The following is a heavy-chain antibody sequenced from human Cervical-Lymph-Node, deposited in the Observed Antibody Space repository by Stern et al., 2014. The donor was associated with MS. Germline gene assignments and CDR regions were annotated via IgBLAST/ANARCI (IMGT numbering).Heavy chain of an antibody. Sequence: QVQLVQSGGGVVQPGRSLRLSCAASGFIFDIYGMHWVRQAPGKGLEWVALISYDGNKKYYADSVKGRFIISRDSSKNALYVQLNSLRPGDTAIYYCAKDRDQFSRGGAMDVWGRGTTVTVSS. D-gene: IGHD3-10*01. J-gene: IGHJ6*02. V-gene: IGHV3-30*18. CDR3: AKDRDQFSRGGAMDV. CDR1: GFIFDIYG. CDR2: ISYDGNKK.